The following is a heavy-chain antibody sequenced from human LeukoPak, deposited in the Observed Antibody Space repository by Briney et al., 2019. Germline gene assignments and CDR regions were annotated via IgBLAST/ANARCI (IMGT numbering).Heavy chain of an antibody. Sequence: PGGSLRLSCAASGFTFSSYAMHWVRQAPGKGLEWVAVISYDGSNKYYADSVKGRFTISRDNSKNTLYLQMNSLRAEDTAVYYCARDRDYPSFFDYWGQGTLVTVSS. CDR3: ARDRDYPSFFDY. V-gene: IGHV3-30*04. D-gene: IGHD4-11*01. CDR1: GFTFSSYA. CDR2: ISYDGSNK. J-gene: IGHJ4*02.